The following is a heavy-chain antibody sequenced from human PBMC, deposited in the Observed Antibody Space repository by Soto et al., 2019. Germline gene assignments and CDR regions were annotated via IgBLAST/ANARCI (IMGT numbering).Heavy chain of an antibody. CDR2: INAGNGNT. CDR1: GYTFTSYA. Sequence: QVQLVQSGAEVKKPGASVKVSCKASGYTFTSYAMHWVRQAPGQRLEWMGWINAGNGNTKYSQKFQGRVTITRDTSASTAYMVLSSLRSEDTAVYYCAKPHNYYDSSGYYYVNGFDYWGQGTLVTVSS. D-gene: IGHD3-22*01. J-gene: IGHJ4*02. CDR3: AKPHNYYDSSGYYYVNGFDY. V-gene: IGHV1-3*01.